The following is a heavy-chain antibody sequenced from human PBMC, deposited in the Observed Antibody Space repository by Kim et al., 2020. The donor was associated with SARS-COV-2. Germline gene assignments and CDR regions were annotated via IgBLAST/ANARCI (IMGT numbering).Heavy chain of an antibody. J-gene: IGHJ3*02. CDR3: ARDTPGQKAYDI. Sequence: AGSVKSRITINADTSKNQFSLQLNSVSHEDTAVYYCARDTPGQKAYDIWGQGTMVTVSS. V-gene: IGHV6-1*01.